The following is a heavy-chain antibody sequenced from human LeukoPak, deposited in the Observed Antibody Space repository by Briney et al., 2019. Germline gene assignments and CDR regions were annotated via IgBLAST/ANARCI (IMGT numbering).Heavy chain of an antibody. CDR1: GYAFTNYA. CDR2: INAGNGHT. V-gene: IGHV1-3*01. CDR3: ARGIWSATRVDYYLDN. Sequence: GASVKVSCKASGYAFTNYAIQWVRQAPGQRLEWMGWINAGNGHTKYSQNFQGRVAITRDSSANIVYMDVSSLTSEDTAVYYCARGIWSATRVDYYLDNWGRGTLVTVSS. D-gene: IGHD5-24*01. J-gene: IGHJ4*02.